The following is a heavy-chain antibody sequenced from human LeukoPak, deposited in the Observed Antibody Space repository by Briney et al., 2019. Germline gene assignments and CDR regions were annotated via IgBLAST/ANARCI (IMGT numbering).Heavy chain of an antibody. CDR1: GFTFSSYS. V-gene: IGHV3-21*01. Sequence: GGSLRLSCAASGFTFSSYSMNWVRQAPGKGLEWVSSISGSSSYIYYADSLKGRFTISRHNAKDSLYLQMNSLRAEDTAVYYCARCRRTPPYYYYYMDVWGKGTTVTISS. CDR3: ARCRRTPPYYYYYMDV. CDR2: ISGSSSYI. J-gene: IGHJ6*03. D-gene: IGHD1-14*01.